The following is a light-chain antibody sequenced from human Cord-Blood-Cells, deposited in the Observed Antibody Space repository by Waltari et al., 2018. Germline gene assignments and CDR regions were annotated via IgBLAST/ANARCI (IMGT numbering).Light chain of an antibody. CDR3: QQRGNWWT. CDR1: QSVSSY. V-gene: IGKV3-11*01. J-gene: IGKJ1*01. Sequence: EIVLTQSPATLSLSPGERATLSCRASQSVSSYLAWYQQKPGQAPRLLIYDASNRATGIPAGLGGMGSGTDFPLTISGLGLEVFAVYYCQQRGNWWTFGQGTRWKSN. CDR2: DAS.